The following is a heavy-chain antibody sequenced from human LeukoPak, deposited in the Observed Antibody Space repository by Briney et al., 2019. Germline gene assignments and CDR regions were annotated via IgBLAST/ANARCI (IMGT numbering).Heavy chain of an antibody. CDR2: INQSGRT. V-gene: IGHV4-34*01. CDR1: GGSFSGYY. Sequence: SETLSLTCAVYGGSFSGYYWNWIRQPPGKGLEWIGEINQSGRTNFNPSLKSRVTISIDTSKNQFSLKLSSVTAADTAAYYCARGYPLVDGRRYQFDYWGQGILVTVSS. J-gene: IGHJ4*02. CDR3: ARGYPLVDGRRYQFDY. D-gene: IGHD2-2*01.